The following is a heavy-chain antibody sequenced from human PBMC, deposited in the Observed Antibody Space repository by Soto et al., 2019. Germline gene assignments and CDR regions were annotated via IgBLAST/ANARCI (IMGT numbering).Heavy chain of an antibody. V-gene: IGHV3-23*01. CDR1: GFTFSSYA. CDR2: ISGSGGST. Sequence: GGSLRLSCAASGFTFSSYAMSWVRQAPGKGLEWVSAISGSGGSTYYADSVKGRFTISRENSKNTLYLQMNSLRAEETAVYYSAKAKIVVVPDAEYSSSSVNWFDHWGQATLVTVSS. CDR3: AKAKIVVVPDAEYSSSSVNWFDH. J-gene: IGHJ5*02. D-gene: IGHD6-6*01.